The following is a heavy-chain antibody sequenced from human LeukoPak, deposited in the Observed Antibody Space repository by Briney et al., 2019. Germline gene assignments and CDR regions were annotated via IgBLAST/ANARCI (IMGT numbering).Heavy chain of an antibody. V-gene: IGHV5-51*01. Sequence: GESLKIYCKGSGYRFTNYWMGWVREMPGKGLEWMGIIYPGDSDTRYSPSFQGQVTISADKSISTAYLQWSSLNASDTAMYHCARLPGRIRSVGYDYGDYWGQGTLVTVSS. D-gene: IGHD5-12*01. CDR3: ARLPGRIRSVGYDYGDY. CDR2: IYPGDSDT. J-gene: IGHJ4*02. CDR1: GYRFTNYW.